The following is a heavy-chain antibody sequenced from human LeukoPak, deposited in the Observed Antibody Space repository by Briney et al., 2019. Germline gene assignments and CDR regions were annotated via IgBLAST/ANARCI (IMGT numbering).Heavy chain of an antibody. CDR2: IRSKIYGGTT. D-gene: IGHD6-19*01. J-gene: IGHJ4*02. CDR3: TRDQYSSGWYDILFDY. V-gene: IGHV3-49*03. Sequence: GGSLGLSCTASGFTFGDYAMSWFRQAPGKGLEWVGFIRSKIYGGTTEYAASVKGRFTILRDDSKSIAYLQMNSLKTEDTAVYYCTRDQYSSGWYDILFDYWGQGTLVTVSA. CDR1: GFTFGDYA.